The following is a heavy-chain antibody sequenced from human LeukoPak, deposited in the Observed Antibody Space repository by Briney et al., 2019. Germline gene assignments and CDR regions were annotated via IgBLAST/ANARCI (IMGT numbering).Heavy chain of an antibody. D-gene: IGHD5-12*01. V-gene: IGHV3-23*01. CDR3: AKTSRRNSAYDSPFDS. J-gene: IGHJ4*02. CDR1: GFTFSTYA. CDR2: ARGSGSDT. Sequence: GGSLRLPCVVSGFTFSTYAMSWVRQAPGKGLEWVSAARGSGSDTYYADSVKGRFTISRDNSKNTLYLQMNSLRAEDTAIYYCAKTSRRNSAYDSPFDSWGQGTLVTVSS.